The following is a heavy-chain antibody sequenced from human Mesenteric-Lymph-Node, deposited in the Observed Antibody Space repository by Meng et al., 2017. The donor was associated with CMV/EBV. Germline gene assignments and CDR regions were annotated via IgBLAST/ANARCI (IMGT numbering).Heavy chain of an antibody. J-gene: IGHJ6*02. D-gene: IGHD3-3*01. CDR2: ISSSSSTI. Sequence: LSLTCAASGFTFSSYSMNWVRQAPGKGLEWVSYISSSSSTIYYADSVKGRFTISRDNAKNSLYLQMNSLRAEDTAVYYCARDFLAGGMDVWGQGTTVTVSS. V-gene: IGHV3-48*04. CDR1: GFTFSSYS. CDR3: ARDFLAGGMDV.